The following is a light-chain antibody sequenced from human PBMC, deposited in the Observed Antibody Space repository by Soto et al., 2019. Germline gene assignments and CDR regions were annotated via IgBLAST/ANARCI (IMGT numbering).Light chain of an antibody. Sequence: QSVLTQPPSVSGAPGQRVTISCTGSSSNIGAGYDVHWYQQLPGTAPKLLIYGNSNRPSGVPDRFSGSKSGTSASLAITGCQAEDEADYYCQSYDSSLSGSYVFGTGTQLTVL. J-gene: IGLJ1*01. CDR1: SSNIGAGYD. V-gene: IGLV1-40*01. CDR3: QSYDSSLSGSYV. CDR2: GNS.